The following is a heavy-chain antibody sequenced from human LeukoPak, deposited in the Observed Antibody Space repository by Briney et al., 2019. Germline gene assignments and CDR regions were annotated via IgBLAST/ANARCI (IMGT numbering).Heavy chain of an antibody. Sequence: GGSLRLSCAASGFTFSSYWMSWVRQAPGKGLEWVANIKQDGSEKYSVDSVRGRFTISRDNAKNSLYLQMNSLRAEDTAVYYCAGGALGIAAAGIDFDYWGQGTLVTVSS. CDR2: IKQDGSEK. J-gene: IGHJ4*02. CDR1: GFTFSSYW. CDR3: AGGALGIAAAGIDFDY. V-gene: IGHV3-7*03. D-gene: IGHD6-13*01.